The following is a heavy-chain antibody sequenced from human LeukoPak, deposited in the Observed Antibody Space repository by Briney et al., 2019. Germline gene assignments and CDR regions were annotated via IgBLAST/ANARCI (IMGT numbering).Heavy chain of an antibody. D-gene: IGHD3-10*01. Sequence: GGSLGLSWAASGFTFSNAWLSWSGQPPGRGREGVGRIKGKTDGGTTDYAAPVKGRFTISRDDSKNTLYLQMNSLKTEDTAVYYCTTDNHYGSGSYGDYFDYWGQGTLVTVSS. CDR3: TTDNHYGSGSYGDYFDY. V-gene: IGHV3-15*01. CDR1: GFTFSNAW. J-gene: IGHJ4*02. CDR2: IKGKTDGGTT.